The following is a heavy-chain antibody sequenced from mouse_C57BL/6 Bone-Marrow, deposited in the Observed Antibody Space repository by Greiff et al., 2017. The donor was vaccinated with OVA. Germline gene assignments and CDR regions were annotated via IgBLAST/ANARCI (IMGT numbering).Heavy chain of an antibody. CDR2: IDPSDSYT. D-gene: IGHD1-1*01. CDR3: ARGGDYYGSSYYFDY. Sequence: QVQLKQPGAELVMPGASVKLSCKASGYTFTSYWMHWVKQRPGQGLEWIGEIDPSDSYTNYNQKFKGKSTLTVYKSSSTAYMQLSSLTSEDSAVYYCARGGDYYGSSYYFDYWGQGTTLTVTS. J-gene: IGHJ2*01. CDR1: GYTFTSYW. V-gene: IGHV1-69*01.